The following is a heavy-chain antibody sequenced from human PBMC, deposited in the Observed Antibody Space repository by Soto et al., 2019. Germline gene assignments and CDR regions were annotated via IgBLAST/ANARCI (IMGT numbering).Heavy chain of an antibody. V-gene: IGHV4-30-4*01. J-gene: IGHJ6*02. D-gene: IGHD3-3*01. CDR2: IYYSGST. CDR1: SGSISSGDYY. Sequence: PSETLSLTCTVSSGSISSGDYYWSWIRQPPGKGLEWIGYIYYSGSTYYNPSLKSRVTISVDTSKNQFSLKLSSVTAADTAVYYCARDHTASYDFWSGYPYYYYGMDVWGQGTTVTVSS. CDR3: ARDHTASYDFWSGYPYYYYGMDV.